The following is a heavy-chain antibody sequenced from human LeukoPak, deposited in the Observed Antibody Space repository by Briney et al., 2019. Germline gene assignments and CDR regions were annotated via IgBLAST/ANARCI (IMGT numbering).Heavy chain of an antibody. CDR3: AKDNRRHYTSGPNPDSLH. CDR2: VTWNSGSI. V-gene: IGHV3-9*01. J-gene: IGHJ4*02. Sequence: PGGSLRLSCAASGFTFDDYAMHWVRQAPGKGLEWVSGVTWNSGSIDYADSVKGRFTISRDNAKNSLYLQMNSLRPEDTALYYCAKDNRRHYTSGPNPDSLHWGQGALVTVSS. CDR1: GFTFDDYA. D-gene: IGHD6-19*01.